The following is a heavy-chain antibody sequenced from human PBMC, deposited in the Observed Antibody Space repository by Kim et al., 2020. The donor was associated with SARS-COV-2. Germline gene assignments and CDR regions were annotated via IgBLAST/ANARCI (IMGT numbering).Heavy chain of an antibody. CDR3: ATDVTMSVYPAN. D-gene: IGHD3-22*01. J-gene: IGHJ1*01. V-gene: IGHV1-24*01. Sequence: IYAQKFQGRVTMTEDTSTDTAYMELSSLRSEDTAVYYCATDVTMSVYPANWGQGTLVTVSS.